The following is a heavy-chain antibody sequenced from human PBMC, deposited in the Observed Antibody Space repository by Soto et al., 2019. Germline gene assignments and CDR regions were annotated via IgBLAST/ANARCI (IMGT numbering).Heavy chain of an antibody. CDR1: GFTFSSYG. Sequence: GGSLRLSCAASGFTFSSYGMHWVRQAPGKGLEWVAVISYDGSNKYYADSVKGRFTISRDNSKNTLYLQMNSLRAEDTAVYYCAKDITSIGSGSYYALAFHIWGQGTMVTVSS. J-gene: IGHJ3*02. D-gene: IGHD3-10*01. V-gene: IGHV3-30*18. CDR3: AKDITSIGSGSYYALAFHI. CDR2: ISYDGSNK.